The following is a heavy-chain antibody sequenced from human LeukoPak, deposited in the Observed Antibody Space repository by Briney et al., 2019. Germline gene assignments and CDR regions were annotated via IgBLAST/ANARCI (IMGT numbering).Heavy chain of an antibody. D-gene: IGHD6-6*01. CDR3: ASPYSSSSDDY. CDR1: GFSFSSYG. J-gene: IGHJ4*02. CDR2: IYYSGST. Sequence: PGGSLRLSCAASGFSFSSYGMSWVRQPPGKGLEWIGSIYYSGSTYYNPSLKSRVTISVDTSKNQFSLKLSSVTAADTAVYYCASPYSSSSDDYWGQGTLVTVSS. V-gene: IGHV4-39*01.